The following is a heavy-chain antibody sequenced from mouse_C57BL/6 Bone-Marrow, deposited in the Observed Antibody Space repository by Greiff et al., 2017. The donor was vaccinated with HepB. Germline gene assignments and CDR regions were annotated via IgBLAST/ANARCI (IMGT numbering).Heavy chain of an antibody. CDR3: ARSGGLGFAY. Sequence: EVKLMESGGDLVKPGGSLKLSCAASGFTFSSYGMSWVRQTPDKRLEWVATISSGGSYTYYPDSVKGRFTIARDNAKNTLYLQMSSLKSEDTAMYYCARSGGLGFAYWGQGTLVTVSA. D-gene: IGHD1-3*01. CDR1: GFTFSSYG. V-gene: IGHV5-6*01. J-gene: IGHJ3*01. CDR2: ISSGGSYT.